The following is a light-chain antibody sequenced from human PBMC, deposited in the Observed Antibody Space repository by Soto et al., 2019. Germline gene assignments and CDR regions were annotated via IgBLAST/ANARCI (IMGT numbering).Light chain of an antibody. CDR1: QSVSIY. V-gene: IGKV3-11*01. J-gene: IGKJ5*01. Sequence: EIVLTQSPATLSLSPGERATLSCRASQSVSIYLAWYQQKPGQAPRLLIYDASNRATGIPARFSGSGSGTDFTLTISSLEPDDFAVYYCQQRSIWPPTFGQGTRLEIK. CDR2: DAS. CDR3: QQRSIWPPT.